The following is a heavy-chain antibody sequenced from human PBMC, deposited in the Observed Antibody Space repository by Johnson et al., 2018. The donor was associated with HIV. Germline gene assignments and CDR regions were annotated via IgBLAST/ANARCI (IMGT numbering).Heavy chain of an antibody. CDR1: GFTFDDYG. CDR2: ISGSGGST. CDR3: ARAVVVAATNAFDI. V-gene: IGHV3-23*04. Sequence: VQLVESGGGVVRPGGSLRLSCATSGFTFDDYGMSWVRQAPGKGLEWVSAISGSGGSTYYAAPVKGRFTISRDHSKRKLYLQMERLTAEDTAVYYCARAVVVAATNAFDIWGQGTMVTVSS. D-gene: IGHD2-15*01. J-gene: IGHJ3*02.